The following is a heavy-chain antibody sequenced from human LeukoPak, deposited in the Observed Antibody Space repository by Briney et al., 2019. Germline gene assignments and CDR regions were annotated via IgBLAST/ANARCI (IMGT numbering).Heavy chain of an antibody. V-gene: IGHV3-23*01. Sequence: GGSLRLSCAASGFTFSSYAVTWVRQAPGKGLEWVSGITGSGDTTFYADSVKGRFTISRDNSKNTLYLQMHSLRAEDTAVYYCVKDYSTIPAAANPLFDYWGQGALVTVPS. CDR2: ITGSGDTT. CDR3: VKDYSTIPAAANPLFDY. D-gene: IGHD6-13*01. J-gene: IGHJ4*02. CDR1: GFTFSSYA.